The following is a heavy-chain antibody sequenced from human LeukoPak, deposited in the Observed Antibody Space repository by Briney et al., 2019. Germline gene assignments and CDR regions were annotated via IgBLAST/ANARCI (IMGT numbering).Heavy chain of an antibody. V-gene: IGHV4-4*07. D-gene: IGHD6-13*01. CDR1: GDSISYFY. CDR3: ARRGEAAAKGGRYFDQ. J-gene: IGHJ4*02. Sequence: SETLSLTCSVSGDSISYFYWSWIRQAAGKGLEWIGRVSSSGSTDYNASLKSRVTMSVDTSKNQFSLKLSSVTAADTAVYFCARRGEAAAKGGRYFDQWGQGTLVTVSS. CDR2: VSSSGST.